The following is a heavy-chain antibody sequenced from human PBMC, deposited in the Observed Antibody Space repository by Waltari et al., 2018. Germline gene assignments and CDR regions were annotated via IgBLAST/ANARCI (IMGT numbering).Heavy chain of an antibody. CDR1: SFAFRSEN. Sequence: VQLVESGGGLVQPGGSLSLSCADSSFAFRSENMNSVRQAPGNGLDWFAYINSESTYIVYADSVKGRFTIARDNAKKSLYLQMNGLRAEDTAVYYCARGMGSSWFYSWGQGTLVTVSS. CDR3: ARGMGSSWFYS. V-gene: IGHV3-48*01. CDR2: INSESTYI. J-gene: IGHJ5*01. D-gene: IGHD2-2*01.